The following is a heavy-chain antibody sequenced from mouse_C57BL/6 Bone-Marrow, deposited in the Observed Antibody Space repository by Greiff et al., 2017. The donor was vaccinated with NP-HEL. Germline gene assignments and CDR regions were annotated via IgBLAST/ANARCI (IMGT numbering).Heavy chain of an antibody. D-gene: IGHD2-5*01. CDR3: ARHYYSNYGDY. CDR2: ISSGGSYT. J-gene: IGHJ2*01. V-gene: IGHV5-6*01. CDR1: GFTFSSYG. Sequence: EVKLMESGGDLVKPGGSLKLSCAASGFTFSSYGMSWVRQTPDKRLEWVATISSGGSYTYYPDSVKGRFTISRDNAKNTLYLQMSSLKSEDTAMYYCARHYYSNYGDYWGQGTTLTVSS.